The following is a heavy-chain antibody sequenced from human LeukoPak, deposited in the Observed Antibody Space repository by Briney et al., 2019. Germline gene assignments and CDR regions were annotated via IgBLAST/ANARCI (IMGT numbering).Heavy chain of an antibody. Sequence: GGSLRLSCAASGFTFSSYAMSWVRQAPRKGLEWVSVIYSGGSTYYADSVKGRFTISRHNSKNTLYLQMNSLRAEATAVYYCARSRWPRDYFVDCCQGTLVTVAS. CDR2: IYSGGST. CDR1: GFTFSSYA. D-gene: IGHD4-23*01. J-gene: IGHJ4*02. CDR3: ARSRWPRDYFVD. V-gene: IGHV3-53*04.